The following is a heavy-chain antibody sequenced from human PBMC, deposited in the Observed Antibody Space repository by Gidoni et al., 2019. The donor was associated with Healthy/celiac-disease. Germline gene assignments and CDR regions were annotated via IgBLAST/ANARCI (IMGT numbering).Heavy chain of an antibody. CDR1: GFTFSSYA. CDR3: AKDSPYGSGWYNWYFDL. J-gene: IGHJ2*01. D-gene: IGHD6-19*01. V-gene: IGHV3-23*01. Sequence: EVQLLESGGGLVQPGGSLRLSCAASGFTFSSYAMSWVRQAPGKGLEWVSAIRGSGGSTYYADSVKGRFTISRDNSKNTLYLQMNSLRAEDTAVYYCAKDSPYGSGWYNWYFDLWGRGTLVTVSS. CDR2: IRGSGGST.